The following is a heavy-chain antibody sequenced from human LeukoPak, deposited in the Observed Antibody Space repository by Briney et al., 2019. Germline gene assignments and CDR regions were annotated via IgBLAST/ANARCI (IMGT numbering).Heavy chain of an antibody. D-gene: IGHD4-11*01. J-gene: IGHJ5*02. CDR2: IYYSGST. V-gene: IGHV4-59*08. Sequence: SETLSLTCAFYDGSISTDYWSWVRQPPGKGLQWIGYIYYSGSTNYNPSLKSRVTISLNTAKNQFSLRLRSVTAADTDVYYCARRVAVGNYFDPWGQGTLVTVSS. CDR3: ARRVAVGNYFDP. CDR1: DGSISTDY.